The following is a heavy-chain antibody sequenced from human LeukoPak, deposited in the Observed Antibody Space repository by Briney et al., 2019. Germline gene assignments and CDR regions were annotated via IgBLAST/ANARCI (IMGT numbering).Heavy chain of an antibody. CDR2: MYHSGST. CDR3: ARGGTTEMDETYYYYYMDV. Sequence: SSETLSLTCTVSGYSISSGYYWGWIRQPPGKGLEWIGSMYHSGSTYYNPSLKSRVTISRDTSKNQFSLKLSSVTAADTAVYYCARGGTTEMDETYYYYYMDVWGKGTTVTISS. V-gene: IGHV4-38-2*02. J-gene: IGHJ6*03. CDR1: GYSISSGYY. D-gene: IGHD5-24*01.